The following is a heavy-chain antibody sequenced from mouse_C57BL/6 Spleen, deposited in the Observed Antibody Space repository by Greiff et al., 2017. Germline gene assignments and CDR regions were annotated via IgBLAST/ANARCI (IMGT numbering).Heavy chain of an antibody. V-gene: IGHV1-81*01. CDR2: IYPRSGNT. CDR1: GYTFTSYG. J-gene: IGHJ2*01. D-gene: IGHD1-1*01. CDR3: ARSGTTGRSPFDY. Sequence: QVQLQQSGAELARPGASVKLSCKASGYTFTSYGISWVKQRTGQGLGWIGEIYPRSGNTYYNEKFKGKATLTADKSSSTAYMELRSLTSEDCAVYFCARSGTTGRSPFDYWGQGTTLTVSS.